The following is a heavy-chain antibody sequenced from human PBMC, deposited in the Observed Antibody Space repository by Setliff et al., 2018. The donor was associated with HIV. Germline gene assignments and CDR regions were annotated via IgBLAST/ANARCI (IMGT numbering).Heavy chain of an antibody. CDR1: GFTLIDYY. Sequence: ASVKVSCKASGFTLIDYYINWVRQTPGQGLEWMAIINPTGDITFYPQKFQARVTMTRDTSTSTVYLELRSLRSEDTAVYFCASKGGSENYPDSDAFDIWGQGTLVTVSS. V-gene: IGHV1-46*01. J-gene: IGHJ3*02. CDR2: INPTGDIT. CDR3: ASKGGSENYPDSDAFDI. D-gene: IGHD3-10*01.